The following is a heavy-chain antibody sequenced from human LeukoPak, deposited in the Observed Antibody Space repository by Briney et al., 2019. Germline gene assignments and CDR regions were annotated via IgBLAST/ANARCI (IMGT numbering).Heavy chain of an antibody. D-gene: IGHD6-19*01. CDR3: AKDGGIAVAGLPYYFDY. CDR1: GFTFSSYA. Sequence: GGSLRLSCAASGFTFSSYAMSWVRQAPGKGLEWASAISGSGGSTYYADSVKGRFTISRDNSKNTLYLQMNSLRAEDTAVYYCAKDGGIAVAGLPYYFDYWGQGTLVTVSS. J-gene: IGHJ4*02. V-gene: IGHV3-23*01. CDR2: ISGSGGST.